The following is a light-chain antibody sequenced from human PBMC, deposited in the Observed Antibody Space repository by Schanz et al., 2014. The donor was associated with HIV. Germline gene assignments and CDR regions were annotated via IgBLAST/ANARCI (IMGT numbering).Light chain of an antibody. CDR1: SSDVGDYDF. J-gene: IGLJ2*01. Sequence: QSALTQPPSASGSPGQSVTISCTGTSSDVGDYDFVSWYQQHPGKAPKLMIYDVSKRPSGVPDRFSGSKSGNTASLTVSGLQAEDEADYYCSSYAGSGHVVFGGGTKLTVL. CDR2: DVS. V-gene: IGLV2-8*01. CDR3: SSYAGSGHVV.